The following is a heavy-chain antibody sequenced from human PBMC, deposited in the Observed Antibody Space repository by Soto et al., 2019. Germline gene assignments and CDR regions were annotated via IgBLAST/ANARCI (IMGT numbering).Heavy chain of an antibody. J-gene: IGHJ6*02. Sequence: QVQLVQSGVEVKKPGASVKVSCKASGYTFTTYGISWVRQAPGQGLEWMGWISAYNGKTNYAQKVQGRVTMTTDTSTSTAYMELRSLRSDDTAVYYCARDLADWNHMLGEDYYYGMDVWGQGTTVTVSS. D-gene: IGHD3-10*02. V-gene: IGHV1-18*01. CDR1: GYTFTTYG. CDR3: ARDLADWNHMLGEDYYYGMDV. CDR2: ISAYNGKT.